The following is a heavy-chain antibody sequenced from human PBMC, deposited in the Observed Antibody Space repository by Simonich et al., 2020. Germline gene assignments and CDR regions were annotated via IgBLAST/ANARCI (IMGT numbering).Heavy chain of an antibody. CDR2: IYYSGRT. CDR3: ARQRVLMVYAIDY. Sequence: QLQLQESGPGLVKPSETLSLTCTVSGGSISSSSYYWGWIRQPPGKGLEWIGCIYYSGRTASTPSRKRRVTISVDTSKNQFSLKLSSVTAADTAVYYCARQRVLMVYAIDYWGQGTLVTVSS. V-gene: IGHV4-39*01. D-gene: IGHD2-8*01. CDR1: GGSISSSSYY. J-gene: IGHJ4*02.